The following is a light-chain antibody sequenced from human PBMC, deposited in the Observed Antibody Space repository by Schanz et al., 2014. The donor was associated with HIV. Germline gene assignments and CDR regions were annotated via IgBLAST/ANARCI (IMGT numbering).Light chain of an antibody. Sequence: EVVMTQSPATLSVTPGERATLSCRASQSVGNSLAWYQQKPGQAPRLLIYDASNRATGIPARFSGSGSGTDFTLTISSLEPEDFAVYYCQQRSNWPWTFGQGTKVEIK. J-gene: IGKJ1*01. CDR1: QSVGNS. CDR3: QQRSNWPWT. CDR2: DAS. V-gene: IGKV3-11*01.